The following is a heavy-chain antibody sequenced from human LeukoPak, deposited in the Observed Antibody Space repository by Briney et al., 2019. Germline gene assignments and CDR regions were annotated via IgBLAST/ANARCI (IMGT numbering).Heavy chain of an antibody. J-gene: IGHJ4*02. CDR1: GGSISSGDYY. CDR3: ARAGYYYDSSGYYTLGYFDY. D-gene: IGHD3-22*01. V-gene: IGHV4-30-4*01. Sequence: SQTLSLPSTVSGGSISSGDYYWSWIRPPPGKVLEWIGYIYYSGSTYYNPSLKSRVTISVDTSKNQFSLKLSSVTAADTAVYYCARAGYYYDSSGYYTLGYFDYWGQGTLVTVSS. CDR2: IYYSGST.